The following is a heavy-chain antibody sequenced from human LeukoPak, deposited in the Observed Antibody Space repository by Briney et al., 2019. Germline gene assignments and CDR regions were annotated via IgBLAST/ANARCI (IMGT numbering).Heavy chain of an antibody. Sequence: GGSLRLSCAASGFTFSSYEMNWVRQAPGKGLEWVSSISSSSTDIYYGDSVKGRFAISRDNAKNSLYLQMNSLRTEDTAVYYCATSRGSTCGYRALELPPSPVDWGQGTLVTVSS. V-gene: IGHV3-21*01. J-gene: IGHJ4*02. D-gene: IGHD5-18*01. CDR1: GFTFSSYE. CDR3: ATSRGSTCGYRALELPPSPVD. CDR2: ISSSSTDI.